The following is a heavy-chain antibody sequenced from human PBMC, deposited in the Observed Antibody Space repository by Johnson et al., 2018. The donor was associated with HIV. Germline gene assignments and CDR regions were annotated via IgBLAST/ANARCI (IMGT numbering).Heavy chain of an antibody. CDR1: GFTFSNAW. Sequence: VQLVESGGGLVKPGGSLRLSCAASGFTFSNAWMSWVRQAPGKGLEWVGRIKSKTDGGTTDYAAPVKGRFTISRDDSKNTLYLQMNSLKTEDTAVYFFTRPDLYAFDIWGQGTMVTVSS. J-gene: IGHJ3*02. D-gene: IGHD3-3*01. CDR2: IKSKTDGGTT. V-gene: IGHV3-15*01. CDR3: TRPDLYAFDI.